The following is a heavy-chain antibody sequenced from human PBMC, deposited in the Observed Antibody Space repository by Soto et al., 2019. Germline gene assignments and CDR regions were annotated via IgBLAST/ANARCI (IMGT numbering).Heavy chain of an antibody. CDR2: IYPGDSDT. CDR3: ARSPDYDILTGYYHFDF. J-gene: IGHJ4*01. Sequence: GESLKISCQGSGYSFTTYWVGWVRQMPGKGLEWVGIIYPGDSDTKYSPSFQGHVTISVDKSINTAHLQWSSLKASDTAMYYCARSPDYDILTGYYHFDFWGHGTLVTVSS. V-gene: IGHV5-51*01. D-gene: IGHD3-9*01. CDR1: GYSFTTYW.